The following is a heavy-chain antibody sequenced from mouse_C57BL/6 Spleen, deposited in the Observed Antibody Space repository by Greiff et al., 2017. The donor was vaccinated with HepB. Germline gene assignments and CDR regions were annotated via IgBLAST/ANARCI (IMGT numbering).Heavy chain of an antibody. CDR2: ISSGGDYI. J-gene: IGHJ3*01. CDR3: TRDYYYGSSYLFAY. CDR1: GFTFSSYA. Sequence: EVKLVESGEGLVKPGGSLKLSCAASGFTFSSYAMSWVRQTPEKRLEWVAYISSGGDYIYYADTVKGRFTISRDNARNTLYLQMSSLKSEDTAMYYCTRDYYYGSSYLFAYWGQGTLVTVSA. D-gene: IGHD1-1*01. V-gene: IGHV5-9-1*02.